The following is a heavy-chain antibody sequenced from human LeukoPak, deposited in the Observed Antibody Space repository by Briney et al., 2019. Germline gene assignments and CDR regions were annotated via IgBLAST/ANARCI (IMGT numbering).Heavy chain of an antibody. D-gene: IGHD5-18*01. J-gene: IGHJ6*03. CDR2: ISSSSSYI. Sequence: GGSLRLSCAASGFTFSSYGMHWVRQAPGKGLEWVSSISSSSSYIYYADSVKGRFTISRDNAKNSLYLQMNSLRAEDTAVYYCARSEEWIQLWFKRNYYYYMDVWGKGTTVTVSS. V-gene: IGHV3-21*01. CDR1: GFTFSSYG. CDR3: ARSEEWIQLWFKRNYYYYMDV.